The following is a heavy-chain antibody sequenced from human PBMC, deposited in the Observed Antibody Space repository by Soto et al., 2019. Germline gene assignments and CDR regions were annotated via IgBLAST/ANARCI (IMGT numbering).Heavy chain of an antibody. J-gene: IGHJ4*02. CDR3: ARGAGGNFYFDY. CDR2: VYYSGST. Sequence: WTWIRQHPGKGLEWIGSVYYSGSTNYNPSLKSRVTISVDTSKNQFSLKLSSVSAADTAVYYCARGAGGNFYFDYWGQVTLVTVSS. V-gene: IGHV4-31*02. D-gene: IGHD2-21*02.